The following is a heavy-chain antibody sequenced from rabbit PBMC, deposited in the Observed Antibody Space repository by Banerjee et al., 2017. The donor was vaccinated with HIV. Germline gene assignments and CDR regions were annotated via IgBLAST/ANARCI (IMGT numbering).Heavy chain of an antibody. CDR3: ARAGAIGDADASLNL. J-gene: IGHJ4*01. CDR2: IYTGDGNT. V-gene: IGHV1S45*01. CDR1: GFDFNNTYW. Sequence: QEQLEESGGDLVKPEGSLTLTCTASGFDFNNTYWIYWVRQAPGKGLEWIGCIYTGDGNTYYASWAKGRFTISKTSSTTVTLQMTSLTGADTATYFCARAGAIGDADASLNLWGQGTLVTVS. D-gene: IGHD6-1*01.